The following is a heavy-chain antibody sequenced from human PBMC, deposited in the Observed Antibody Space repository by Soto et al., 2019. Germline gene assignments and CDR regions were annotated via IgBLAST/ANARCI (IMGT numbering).Heavy chain of an antibody. CDR3: ARTYDSNGYANEFDA. CDR2: IYDSGIT. CDR1: GRSINSYY. V-gene: IGHV4-59*13. J-gene: IGHJ5*02. Sequence: PSETLSLTCNVSGRSINSYYWSWVRQPPGKGLEWIGYIYDSGITSYNPSLKSRVTMSADTSKNQFSLKLTSVTGAHTAVYYCARTYDSNGYANEFDAWGQGVLVTVSS. D-gene: IGHD3-22*01.